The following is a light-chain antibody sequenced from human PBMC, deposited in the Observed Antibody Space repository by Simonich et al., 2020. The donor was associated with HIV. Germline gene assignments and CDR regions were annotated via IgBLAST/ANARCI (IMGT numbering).Light chain of an antibody. J-gene: IGLJ2*01. V-gene: IGLV2-23*01. CDR2: EGS. CDR3: CSYAGTSTVI. CDR1: TSDVGSYNL. Sequence: QSALTQPASVSGSPGQSITISCTGTTSDVGSYNLVSWYQQHPGKAPKLMIYEGSKRPSGVSDRFSGSKFGNTASLTISALQAEDEADYYCCSYAGTSTVIFGGGTKLTVL.